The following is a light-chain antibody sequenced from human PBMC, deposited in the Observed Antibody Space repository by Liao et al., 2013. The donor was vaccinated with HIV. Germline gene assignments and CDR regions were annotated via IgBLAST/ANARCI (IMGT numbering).Light chain of an antibody. Sequence: SYELTQSPSVSVSPGQTANITCSGDKLGDTYACWYQQKPGQSPVLVIYQDGKRPSGIPQRFSGSTSGNTATLTISGTQAMDEADYYCQAWDNRVAVFGGGTKLTVL. CDR3: QAWDNRVAV. J-gene: IGLJ2*01. V-gene: IGLV3-1*01. CDR2: QDG. CDR1: KLGDTY.